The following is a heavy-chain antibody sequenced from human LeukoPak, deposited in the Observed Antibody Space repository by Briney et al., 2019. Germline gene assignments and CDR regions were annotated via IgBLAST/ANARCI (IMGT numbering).Heavy chain of an antibody. V-gene: IGHV4-59*08. CDR2: ISYSGST. Sequence: PSETLSLTCTVSGGSISGYYWSWIRQPPGKGLEWVDYISYSGSTNYNPSLKSRVTISVDTSKNQFSLKLSSVTAADTAVYYCARQGGYQFGPYFDYWGQGTLVTVSS. CDR1: GGSISGYY. D-gene: IGHD5-12*01. CDR3: ARQGGYQFGPYFDY. J-gene: IGHJ4*02.